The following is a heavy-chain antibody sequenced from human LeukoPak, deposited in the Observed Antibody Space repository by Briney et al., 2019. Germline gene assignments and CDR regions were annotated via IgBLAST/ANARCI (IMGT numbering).Heavy chain of an antibody. CDR2: ITTTGGDT. J-gene: IGHJ4*02. CDR3: ARSKMWPPSFDY. V-gene: IGHV3-23*01. D-gene: IGHD2-21*01. Sequence: GGSLRLSCAASGFIFSSRGMTWVRQAPGKGLEWVSVITTTGGDTKYADSVKGRFTISRDNSKNTVYLQMNSLRAEDTAVYFCARSKMWPPSFDYWGQGTPVTVSS. CDR1: GFIFSSRG.